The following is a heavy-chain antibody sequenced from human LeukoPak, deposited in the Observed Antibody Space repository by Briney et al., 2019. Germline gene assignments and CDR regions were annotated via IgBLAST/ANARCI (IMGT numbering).Heavy chain of an antibody. J-gene: IGHJ6*03. D-gene: IGHD3-22*01. CDR1: GGSFSGYY. CDR3: ARGLHYYDSSGFLTIRYYYYMDV. CDR2: INHSGST. Sequence: SSETLSLTCAVYGGSFSGYYWSWIRQPPGKGLEWIGEINHSGSTNYNPSLKSRVTISVDTSKNQFSLKLSSVTAADTAVYYCARGLHYYDSSGFLTIRYYYYMDVWGKGTTVTVSS. V-gene: IGHV4-34*01.